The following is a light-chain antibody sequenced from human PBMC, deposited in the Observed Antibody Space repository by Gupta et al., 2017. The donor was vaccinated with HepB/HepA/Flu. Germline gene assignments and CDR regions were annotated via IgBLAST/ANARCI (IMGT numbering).Light chain of an antibody. V-gene: IGLV1-44*01. Sequence: QYVLTQPPSESGTPGQRVTISCSGTYSNTGSNTVNWYQHLHGMAPQHLIYNNNQRPTGVPDRFSGSKSGTSASRAISGLQSEDESEYYCAAWDDSLNGPCWVFGGGTKLTVL. CDR2: NNN. CDR3: AAWDDSLNGPCWV. CDR1: YSNTGSNT. J-gene: IGLJ3*02.